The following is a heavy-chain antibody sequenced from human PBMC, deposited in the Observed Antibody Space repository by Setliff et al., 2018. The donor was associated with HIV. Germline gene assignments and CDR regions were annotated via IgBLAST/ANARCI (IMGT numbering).Heavy chain of an antibody. CDR2: INANSGSP. CDR3: ARGLYGDYGGDLNWLDP. D-gene: IGHD4-17*01. Sequence: ASVKVSCKTSGYNFENYAIDWVRQAPGQGLEWMGWINANSGSPTYAQAFTGRFLFSVDTAVATAYLQINNLKTEDTAVYFCARGLYGDYGGDLNWLDPWGHGTRVTVSS. V-gene: IGHV7-4-1*02. J-gene: IGHJ5*02. CDR1: GYNFENYA.